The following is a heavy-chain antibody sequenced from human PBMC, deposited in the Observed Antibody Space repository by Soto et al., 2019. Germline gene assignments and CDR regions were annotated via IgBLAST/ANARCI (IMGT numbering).Heavy chain of an antibody. D-gene: IGHD3-10*01. Sequence: SQTLSLTCALSGDSVSSYSAAWNWIRQSPSGGLEWLGRTYYRSSSSSDYAESVKSRIIINPDTSKNQFSLQLKSVTPEDTAVYYCVRDRYSSSGWFDPWGQGTPVTVSS. J-gene: IGHJ5*02. CDR1: GDSVSSYSAA. CDR2: TYYRSSSSS. CDR3: VRDRYSSSGWFDP. V-gene: IGHV6-1*01.